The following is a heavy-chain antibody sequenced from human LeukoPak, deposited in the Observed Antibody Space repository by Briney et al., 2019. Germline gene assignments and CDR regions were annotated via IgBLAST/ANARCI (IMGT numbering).Heavy chain of an antibody. D-gene: IGHD2-2*01. CDR3: ARDDPPAAAIPFDY. V-gene: IGHV1-69*04. Sequence: GASVKVSCKASGGTFSSYAISWVRQAPGQGLEWMGRIIPILGIANYAQRFQGRVTITADKSTSTAYMELSSLRSEDTAVYYCARDDPPAAAIPFDYWGQGTLVTVSS. CDR1: GGTFSSYA. CDR2: IIPILGIA. J-gene: IGHJ4*02.